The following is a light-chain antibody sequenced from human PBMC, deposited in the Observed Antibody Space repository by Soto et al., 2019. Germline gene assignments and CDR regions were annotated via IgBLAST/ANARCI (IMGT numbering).Light chain of an antibody. J-gene: IGLJ1*01. Sequence: QSALTQPASVSGSPGQSITISCTAASSYVGGFDHVSWYQQHPRKVTQLLIYDVSSRPSGVSDRFSGSKSGNTASLTISGLRAEDEADYYCNSFTTTNTYVFGTGTKGTVL. V-gene: IGLV2-14*03. CDR2: DVS. CDR3: NSFTTTNTYV. CDR1: SSYVGGFDH.